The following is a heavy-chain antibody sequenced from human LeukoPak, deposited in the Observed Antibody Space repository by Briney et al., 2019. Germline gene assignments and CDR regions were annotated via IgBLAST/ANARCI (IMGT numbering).Heavy chain of an antibody. V-gene: IGHV3-23*01. CDR2: ISGSGGST. Sequence: GGSLRLSCAASGFTFSSYWMSWVRQAPGKGLEWVSAISGSGGSTYYADSAKGRFTISRDNSKNTLYLQMNTLRAEDTAVYYCAKDSWQHQLYYGMDVWGQGTTVTVSS. J-gene: IGHJ6*02. CDR1: GFTFSSYW. D-gene: IGHD6-13*01. CDR3: AKDSWQHQLYYGMDV.